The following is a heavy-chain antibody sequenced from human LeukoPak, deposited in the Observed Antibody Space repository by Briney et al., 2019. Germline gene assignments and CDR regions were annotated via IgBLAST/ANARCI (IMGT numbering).Heavy chain of an antibody. CDR1: GGSFSGYY. J-gene: IGHJ6*03. CDR2: INHSGST. D-gene: IGHD5-18*01. Sequence: PSETLSLTCAVYGGSFSGYYWSWIRQPPGKGLEWIGEINHSGSTNYNPSLKSRVTMSVDTSKNQFSLKLSSVTAADTAVYYCASYRYGYYYYYMDVWGKGTTVTVSS. V-gene: IGHV4-34*01. CDR3: ASYRYGYYYYYMDV.